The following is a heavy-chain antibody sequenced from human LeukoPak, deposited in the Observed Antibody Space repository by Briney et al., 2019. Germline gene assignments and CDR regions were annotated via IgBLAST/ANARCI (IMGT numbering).Heavy chain of an antibody. CDR2: IYTSGST. CDR1: GGSISRYY. Sequence: SETLSLTCTVSGGSISRYYWSWIRQPAGKGLEGIGRIYTSGSTNYNPSLKSRVTMSVDTSKNQFSLKLSSVTAADTAVYYCAGEVVVVPAALFDYWGQGTLVTVSS. J-gene: IGHJ4*02. D-gene: IGHD2-2*01. CDR3: AGEVVVVPAALFDY. V-gene: IGHV4-4*07.